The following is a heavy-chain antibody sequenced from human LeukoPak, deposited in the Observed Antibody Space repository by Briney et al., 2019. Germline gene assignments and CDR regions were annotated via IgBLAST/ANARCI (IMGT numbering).Heavy chain of an antibody. V-gene: IGHV4-39*07. CDR3: ARHQLAAAGTPNYYYGMDV. CDR2: IYYSGST. Sequence: PSETLSLTCTVSGGSISSSSYYWGWIRQPPGKGLEWIGSIYYSGSTYYNPSLKSRVTISVDTSKNQFSLKLSSVTAADTAVYYCARHQLAAAGTPNYYYGMDVWGQGTTVTVSS. D-gene: IGHD6-13*01. CDR1: GGSISSSSYY. J-gene: IGHJ6*02.